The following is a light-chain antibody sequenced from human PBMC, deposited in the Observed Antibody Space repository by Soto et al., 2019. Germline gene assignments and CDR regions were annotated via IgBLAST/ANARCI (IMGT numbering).Light chain of an antibody. J-gene: IGKJ1*01. V-gene: IGKV3-20*01. CDR1: QSVSSSY. Sequence: EIVLTQSPATLSLSPGERATLSCRASQSVSSSYLAWYQQKPGQAPRLLIYGASSRATGIPDRFSGSGSGTDFTLTITSLQAEDVAVYYCQQYYYIPWTFGQGTKVDIK. CDR2: GAS. CDR3: QQYYYIPWT.